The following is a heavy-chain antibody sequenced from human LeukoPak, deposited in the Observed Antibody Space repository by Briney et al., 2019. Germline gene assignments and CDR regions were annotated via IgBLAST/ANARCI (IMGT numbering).Heavy chain of an antibody. CDR1: GFTFSSYW. CDR2: IKQDGSEK. D-gene: IGHD3-9*01. Sequence: PGGSLRLSCAASGFTFSSYWMSWVRQAPGKGLEWVANIKQDGSEKYYVDSVKGRFTISRDNAKNSLYLQMNSLRAEDTAVYYCARALFRYYDILTGYSEVGAFDIWGQGTMVTVSS. V-gene: IGHV3-7*01. J-gene: IGHJ3*02. CDR3: ARALFRYYDILTGYSEVGAFDI.